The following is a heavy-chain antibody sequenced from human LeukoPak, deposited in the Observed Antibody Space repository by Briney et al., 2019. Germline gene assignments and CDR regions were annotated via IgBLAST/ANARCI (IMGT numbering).Heavy chain of an antibody. D-gene: IGHD3-9*01. CDR1: GYTFTSYD. J-gene: IGHJ4*02. V-gene: IGHV1-8*01. CDR3: AGVNDILTGYYKDY. CDR2: MNPNSGNT. Sequence: ASVKVSCKASGYTFTSYDINWVRQATGQGLEWMGWMNPNSGNTGYAQKFQGRVTMTRNTSISTAYMELSSLRSEDTAVYYCAGVNDILTGYYKDYWGQGTLVTVPS.